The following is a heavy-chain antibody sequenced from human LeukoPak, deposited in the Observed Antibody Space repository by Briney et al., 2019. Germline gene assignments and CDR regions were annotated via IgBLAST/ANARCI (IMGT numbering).Heavy chain of an antibody. J-gene: IGHJ4*02. Sequence: SETLSLTCAVSGDSISSGSYSWRWIRQPPGKGPVWIGHVYYSGSTYYNPSFKSRLTMSVDRSKNQFSLNLSSVTAADTAVYYCARLNRVVRPFDYWGQGTLVTVSS. CDR1: GDSISSGSYS. D-gene: IGHD1-14*01. CDR2: VYYSGST. CDR3: ARLNRVVRPFDY. V-gene: IGHV4-30-4*07.